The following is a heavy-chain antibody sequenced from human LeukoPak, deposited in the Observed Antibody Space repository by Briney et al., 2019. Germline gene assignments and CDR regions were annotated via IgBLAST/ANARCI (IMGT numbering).Heavy chain of an antibody. D-gene: IGHD3-22*01. CDR1: GFTFSSYG. J-gene: IGHJ5*02. CDR2: IWYDGSNK. Sequence: GGSLRLSCAASGFTFSSYGMHWVRQAPGKGLEWVAVIWYDGSNKYYADSVKGRFTISRDNSKNTLYLQMNSPRAEDTAVYYCARDRLVVVRNWFDPWGQGILVTVSS. CDR3: ARDRLVVVRNWFDP. V-gene: IGHV3-33*01.